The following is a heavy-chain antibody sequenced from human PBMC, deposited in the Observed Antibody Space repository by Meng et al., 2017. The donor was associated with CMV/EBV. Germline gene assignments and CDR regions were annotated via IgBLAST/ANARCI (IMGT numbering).Heavy chain of an antibody. CDR3: ARGSWGDWGSFYYYGMDV. J-gene: IGHJ6*02. CDR1: GGTFSSYA. V-gene: IGHV1-69*10. Sequence: SVKVSCKASGGTFSSYAISWVRQAPGQGLEWMGGIIPILGIANYAQKFQGRVTITVDKSTSTAYMELSSLRSEDTAVYYCARGSWGDWGSFYYYGMDVWGQGTTVTVSS. D-gene: IGHD7-27*01. CDR2: IIPILGIA.